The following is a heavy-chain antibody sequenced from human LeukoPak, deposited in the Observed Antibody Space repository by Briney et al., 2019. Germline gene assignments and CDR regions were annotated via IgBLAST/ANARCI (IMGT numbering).Heavy chain of an antibody. CDR2: VYYSGTT. CDR1: GGSITSSGYY. CDR3: ASSHQYSAYWFDP. Sequence: SETLSLTCTVSGGSITSSGYYWGWIRQPPGKGLEWIGTVYYSGTTYYNPSLTGRVTISVDASKNQFSLRLTSVTAADTAVYYCASSHQYSAYWFDPWGQGTLVTVSS. J-gene: IGHJ5*02. D-gene: IGHD1-26*01. V-gene: IGHV4-39*07.